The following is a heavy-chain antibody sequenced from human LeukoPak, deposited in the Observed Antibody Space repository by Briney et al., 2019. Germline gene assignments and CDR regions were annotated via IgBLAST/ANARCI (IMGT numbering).Heavy chain of an antibody. Sequence: PSETLSLTCTVSGGSISSYYWSWIRQPPGKGLEWIGYIYYSGSTNYNPSLKSRVTISVDTSKNQFSLKLSSVTAADTAVYYCARGITGTTFLLTYYYYMDVWGKGTTVTVSS. D-gene: IGHD1-20*01. V-gene: IGHV4-59*01. J-gene: IGHJ6*03. CDR1: GGSISSYY. CDR3: ARGITGTTFLLTYYYYMDV. CDR2: IYYSGST.